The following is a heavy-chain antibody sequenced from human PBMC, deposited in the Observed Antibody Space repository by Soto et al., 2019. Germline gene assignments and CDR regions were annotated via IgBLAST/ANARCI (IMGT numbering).Heavy chain of an antibody. V-gene: IGHV3-66*01. CDR2: IYRGGDI. J-gene: IGHJ6*02. CDR3: AKDKYYYDSSGSPDV. Sequence: AGGSLRLSCAASGFFVTTYYMSWFRQAPGKGLEWVSVIYRGGDIYYADSVQGRFTTSRDTSRNSLRAEDTAVYYCAKDKYYYDSSGSPDVWGQGTTVTVSS. CDR1: GFFVTTYY. D-gene: IGHD3-22*01.